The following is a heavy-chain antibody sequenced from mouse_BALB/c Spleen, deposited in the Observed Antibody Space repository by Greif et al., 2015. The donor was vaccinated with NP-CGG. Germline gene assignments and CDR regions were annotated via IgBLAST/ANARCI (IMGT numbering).Heavy chain of an antibody. CDR2: IYPSDSYT. J-gene: IGHJ1*01. CDR1: GYTFTSYW. D-gene: IGHD2-1*01. V-gene: IGHV1-69*02. CDR3: TRSGGNYRLWYFDV. Sequence: QVQLQQSGAELVRPGASVKLSCKASGYTFTSYWINWVKQRPGQGLEWIGNIYPSDSYTNYNQKFKDKATLTVDKSSSTAYMQLSSPTSEDSAVYYCTRSGGNYRLWYFDVWGAGTTVTVSS.